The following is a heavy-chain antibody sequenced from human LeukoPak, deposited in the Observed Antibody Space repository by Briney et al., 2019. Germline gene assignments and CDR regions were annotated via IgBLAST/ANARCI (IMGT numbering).Heavy chain of an antibody. CDR2: INHSGST. J-gene: IGHJ2*01. CDR1: GGSFSGYY. Sequence: SSETLSLTCAVYGGSFSGYYWSWIRQPPGKGLEWIGEINHSGSTNYNPSLKSRVTISVDTSKNQFSLKLSSVTAADTAVYYCARRRLSSGYKYWYFDLWGRGTLVTVSS. V-gene: IGHV4-34*01. CDR3: ARRRLSSGYKYWYFDL. D-gene: IGHD6-19*01.